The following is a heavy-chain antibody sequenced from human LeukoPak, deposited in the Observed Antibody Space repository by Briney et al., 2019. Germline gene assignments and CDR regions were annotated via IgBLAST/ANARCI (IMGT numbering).Heavy chain of an antibody. Sequence: SETLSLTCTVSGGFISSYYWSWIRQPPGKGLEWIGYIYYSGSTNYNPSLKSRVTISVDTSKNQFSLKLSSVTAADTAVYYCARSTPYYDFWSGYYTPFDYWGQGTLVTVSS. CDR3: ARSTPYYDFWSGYYTPFDY. CDR2: IYYSGST. CDR1: GGFISSYY. V-gene: IGHV4-59*08. D-gene: IGHD3-3*01. J-gene: IGHJ4*02.